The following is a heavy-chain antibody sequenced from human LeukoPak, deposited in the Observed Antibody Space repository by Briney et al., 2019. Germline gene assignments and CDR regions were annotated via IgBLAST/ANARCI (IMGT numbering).Heavy chain of an antibody. J-gene: IGHJ5*01. V-gene: IGHV4-39*07. Sequence: SETLSLTCTVSGGSISSSSYYWGWIRQPPGKGLEWIGSIYYSGSTYYNPSLKSRATISVDTSKNQFSLKVNSVTAADTAVYYCARGQVGSWFGVVSFWFDFWGQGTLVTVSS. D-gene: IGHD3-10*01. CDR2: IYYSGST. CDR1: GGSISSSSYY. CDR3: ARGQVGSWFGVVSFWFDF.